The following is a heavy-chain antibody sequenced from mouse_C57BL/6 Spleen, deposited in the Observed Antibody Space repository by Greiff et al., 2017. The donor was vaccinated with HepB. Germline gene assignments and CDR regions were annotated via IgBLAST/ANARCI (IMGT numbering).Heavy chain of an antibody. CDR2: IDPANGNT. CDR3: ARDAGRGYYFDY. CDR1: GFNIKNTY. V-gene: IGHV14-3*01. D-gene: IGHD4-1*01. Sequence: EVKLVESVAELVRPGASVKLSCTASGFNIKNTYMHWAKQRPEQGLEWIGRIDPANGNTKYAPKFQGKATITADTSSNTAYLQLSSLTSEDTAIYYCARDAGRGYYFDYWGQGTTLTVSS. J-gene: IGHJ2*01.